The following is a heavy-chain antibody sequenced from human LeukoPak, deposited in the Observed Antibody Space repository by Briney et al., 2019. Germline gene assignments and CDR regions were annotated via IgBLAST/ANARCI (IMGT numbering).Heavy chain of an antibody. Sequence: GGSLRLSCAASGFTFSSYAMSWVRQAPGKGLEWVSAISGSGGSTYYADSVKGRFTISRDNSKNTLYLQMNSLRAEDTAVYYCARESEGYDILTGSDVWGKGTTVAVSS. CDR3: ARESEGYDILTGSDV. CDR1: GFTFSSYA. D-gene: IGHD3-9*01. J-gene: IGHJ6*04. CDR2: ISGSGGST. V-gene: IGHV3-23*01.